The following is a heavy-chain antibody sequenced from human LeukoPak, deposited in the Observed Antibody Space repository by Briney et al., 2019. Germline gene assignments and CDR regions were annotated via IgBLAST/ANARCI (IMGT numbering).Heavy chain of an antibody. D-gene: IGHD3-22*01. Sequence: GGSLRLSCAGSGFSFSTYSMNWVRQAPGKGLEWVSGITGSGANTYYADSVKGRFTISRDNSKNTLYLRMNSLRAEDTAVYYCYYYDSSGFYPQTKIDYWGQGTLVTISS. CDR1: GFSFSTYS. V-gene: IGHV3-23*01. J-gene: IGHJ4*02. CDR2: ITGSGANT. CDR3: YYYDSSGFYPQTKIDY.